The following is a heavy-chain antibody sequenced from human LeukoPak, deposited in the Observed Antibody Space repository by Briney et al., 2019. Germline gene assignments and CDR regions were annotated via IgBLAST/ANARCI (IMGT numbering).Heavy chain of an antibody. CDR2: ISSSGSTI. D-gene: IGHD2-15*01. CDR1: GFTFSDYY. Sequence: PGGSLRLSCAASGFTFSDYYMSWIRQAPGKGLEWVSYISSSGSTIYYADSVKGRFTISRDNAKKSLYLQMNSLRAEDTAVYYCAGGQAYYFYYYMDVWGKGTTVTVSS. CDR3: AGGQAYYFYYYMDV. V-gene: IGHV3-11*04. J-gene: IGHJ6*03.